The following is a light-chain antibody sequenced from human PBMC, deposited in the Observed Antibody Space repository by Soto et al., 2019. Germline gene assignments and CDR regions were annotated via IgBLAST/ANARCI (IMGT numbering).Light chain of an antibody. CDR1: SRDVGSYNL. CDR2: EDI. Sequence: QSVLTQPASVSGSPGQSITISCTGTSRDVGSYNLVSWYQQHPGKAPKLMIYEDIKRPSGVSNRFSGSKSGNTASLTISGLQAEDEADYYCCSYATGSTCLVFGGGTKLTVL. J-gene: IGLJ2*01. CDR3: CSYATGSTCLV. V-gene: IGLV2-23*01.